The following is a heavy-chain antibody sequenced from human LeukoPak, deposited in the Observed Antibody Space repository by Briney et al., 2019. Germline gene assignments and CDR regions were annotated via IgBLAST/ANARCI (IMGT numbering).Heavy chain of an antibody. CDR3: AREKGDYYGSGSADY. Sequence: SETLSLTCAVSGGSISSSNWWSWVRQPLGKGLEWIWEIYHSGSTNYNPSLKSRVTISVDKSKNQFSLKLSSVTAADTAVYYCAREKGDYYGSGSADYWGQGTLVTVSS. CDR2: IYHSGST. CDR1: GGSISSSNW. J-gene: IGHJ4*02. V-gene: IGHV4-4*02. D-gene: IGHD3-10*01.